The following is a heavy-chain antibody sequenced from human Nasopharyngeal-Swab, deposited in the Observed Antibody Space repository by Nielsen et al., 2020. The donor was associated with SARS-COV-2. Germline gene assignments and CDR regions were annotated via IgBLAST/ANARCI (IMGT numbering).Heavy chain of an antibody. CDR3: AVILYESSGYWVDY. CDR2: IYHTGTT. Sequence: RQAPGKGLEWTGYIYHTGTTNYNPSLKSRVIISIDTSKNQFSVKLSSVTAADTAVYYCAVILYESSGYWVDYWGQGTLVTVSS. V-gene: IGHV4-59*01. J-gene: IGHJ4*02. D-gene: IGHD3-22*01.